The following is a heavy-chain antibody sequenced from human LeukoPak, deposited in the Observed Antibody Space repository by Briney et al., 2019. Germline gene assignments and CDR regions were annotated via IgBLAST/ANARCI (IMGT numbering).Heavy chain of an antibody. CDR2: IYSGGST. V-gene: IGHV3-53*01. CDR1: GFTVSSNY. D-gene: IGHD2-15*01. CDR3: VRERSGGPLDI. J-gene: IGHJ3*02. Sequence: PGGSLRLSXAASGFTVSSNYMSWVRQTPGKGLEGVSVIYSGGSTYYADYVKGRFTISIDNSKNTLYLQMNSLRVEDTAVYYCVRERSGGPLDIWGQGTMVTVSS.